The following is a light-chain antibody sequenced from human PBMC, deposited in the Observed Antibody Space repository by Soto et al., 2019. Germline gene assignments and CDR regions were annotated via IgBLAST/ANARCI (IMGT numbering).Light chain of an antibody. V-gene: IGLV2-11*01. CDR2: DVS. CDR3: CSYAGSYSYV. J-gene: IGLJ1*01. Sequence: QSVLTQPRSVSGAPGKAGTISCTGNSSYVGGYNYVSWYQQHPGKAPKLMIYDVSKRPSGVPDRFSGSKSGNTASLTISGLQAEDEADYYCCSYAGSYSYVFGTGTKVTVL. CDR1: SSYVGGYNY.